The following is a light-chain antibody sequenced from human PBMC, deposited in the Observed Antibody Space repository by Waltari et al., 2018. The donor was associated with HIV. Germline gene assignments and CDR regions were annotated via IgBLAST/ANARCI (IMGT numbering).Light chain of an antibody. CDR3: AAWDDSLNGVV. CDR2: RYT. CDR1: SSNIGSNT. V-gene: IGLV1-44*01. Sequence: QSVLTQPPSASGTPGQRVTISCSGSSSNIGSNTVNWYQQLPGTAPKLLIYRYTQRPSGVPDRFSGSKSGTSASLAIRGLQSEDEADYYCAAWDDSLNGVVFGGGTKLTVL. J-gene: IGLJ2*01.